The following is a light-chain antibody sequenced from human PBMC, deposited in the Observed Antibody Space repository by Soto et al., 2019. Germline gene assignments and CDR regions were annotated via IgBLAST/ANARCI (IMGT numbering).Light chain of an antibody. J-gene: IGKJ1*01. V-gene: IGKV3-20*01. Sequence: EIVMTQSPATLSVSPGERAILSCRASQSVSNNYLALYQQKPGQAPRLLIYGASNRATGIPDRFSGSGSGTDFTLTISRLEPEDFAVYYCQQYGSSGTFGQGAKVDI. CDR1: QSVSNNY. CDR2: GAS. CDR3: QQYGSSGT.